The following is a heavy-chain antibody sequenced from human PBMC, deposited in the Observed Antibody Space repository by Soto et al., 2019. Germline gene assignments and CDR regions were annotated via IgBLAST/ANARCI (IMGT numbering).Heavy chain of an antibody. Sequence: GGSLRLSCAVSGFICSSYDMSWVRQAPGKGLEWVSTILVGGSTHYEDSVKGRFTISRDTSKNAVYLQMNSLTAGDTAVYYCAKATATGGGAFEICGQGTMVTVSS. J-gene: IGHJ3*02. CDR3: AKATATGGGAFEI. CDR2: ILVGGST. CDR1: GFICSSYD. D-gene: IGHD2-8*02. V-gene: IGHV3-23*01.